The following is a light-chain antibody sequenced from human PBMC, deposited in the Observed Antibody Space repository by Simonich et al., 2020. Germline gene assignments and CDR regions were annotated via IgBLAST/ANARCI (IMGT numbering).Light chain of an antibody. CDR2: DAS. CDR3: KQFNSYPFT. CDR1: QGISSA. J-gene: IGKJ3*01. Sequence: AIQLTQSPSSLSASVGDRVTITWRASQGISSALAWYQQKPGKAPKLLIYDASSLESGVPSRFSGSGSGTDFTLSISSLQPEDFATYYCKQFNSYPFTFGPGTKVDIK. V-gene: IGKV1-13*02.